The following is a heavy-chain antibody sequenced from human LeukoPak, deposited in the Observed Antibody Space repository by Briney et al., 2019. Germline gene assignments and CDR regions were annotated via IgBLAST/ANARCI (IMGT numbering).Heavy chain of an antibody. CDR3: ARDPLRFLEWLSQPLDY. CDR2: IVLIFGPA. V-gene: IGHV1-69*06. Sequence: GSSLISSRTAAGGSLSSYAISWVRQDPGQWLSWMGRIVLIFGPANYAQKFQGRVTITADKSTSTAYMELSSLRSEDTAVYYCARDPLRFLEWLSQPLDYWGQGTLVTVSS. CDR1: GGSLSSYA. J-gene: IGHJ4*02. D-gene: IGHD3-3*01.